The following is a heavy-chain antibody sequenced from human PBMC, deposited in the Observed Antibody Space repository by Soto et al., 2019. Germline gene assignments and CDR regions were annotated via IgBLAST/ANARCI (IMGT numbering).Heavy chain of an antibody. D-gene: IGHD6-6*01. J-gene: IGHJ4*02. Sequence: PGGSLRLSCSASGFTFSSYAMHWVRQAPGKGLEYVSAISSNGGSTYYADSVKGRFTISRDNSKNTLYLQMSSLRAEDTAVYYCVKDRNIAARPALSFDYWGQGTLVTVSS. CDR1: GFTFSSYA. V-gene: IGHV3-64D*08. CDR2: ISSNGGST. CDR3: VKDRNIAARPALSFDY.